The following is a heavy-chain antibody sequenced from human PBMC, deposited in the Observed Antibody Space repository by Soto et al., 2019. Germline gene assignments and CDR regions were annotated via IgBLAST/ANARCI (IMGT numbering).Heavy chain of an antibody. CDR3: VCGGNFFVY. V-gene: IGHV3-7*01. D-gene: IGHD3-16*01. J-gene: IGHJ4*02. CDR2: INQDGSER. Sequence: EVQLEESGGGLVQPGGSLRLPCAASGFTFSTYWMTRVRQPPGKGLEWVASINQDGSERYYVDSVRGRFTISSDNAKNSLYLQMNSLRAEDTSVYYCVCGGNFFVYWGQGSLVTVSP. CDR1: GFTFSTYW.